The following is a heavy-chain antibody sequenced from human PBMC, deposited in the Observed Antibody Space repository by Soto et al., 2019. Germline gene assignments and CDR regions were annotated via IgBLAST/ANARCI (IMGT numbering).Heavy chain of an antibody. J-gene: IGHJ3*02. CDR2: ISSSSSYI. Sequence: GWSLRLSCAASGFTFSSYSMNLVRQAPGKGLEWVSSISSSSSYIYYADSVKGRFIISRDNAKNSLYLQMNSLRAEDTAVYYCAREDNWNYGSAFDIWGKGTMVTVSS. D-gene: IGHD1-7*01. CDR3: AREDNWNYGSAFDI. CDR1: GFTFSSYS. V-gene: IGHV3-21*01.